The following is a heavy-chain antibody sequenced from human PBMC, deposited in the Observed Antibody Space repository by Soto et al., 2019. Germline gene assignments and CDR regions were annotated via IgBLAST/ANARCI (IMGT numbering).Heavy chain of an antibody. V-gene: IGHV3-7*03. D-gene: IGHD3-10*01. J-gene: IGHJ4*01. CDR1: GLSLRTNC. CDR2: IHTDVSER. CDR3: AVRGGSYGYVEY. Sequence: EVELVESGGGLVQPGGSLRLSCAVSGLSLRTNCMSWVRQSPGKGLEWVANIHTDVSERYYVDSAKGRFTISRDDAKNSLALQMHRLRAEDTDVNYGAVRGGSYGYVEYWGHGTLVTVS.